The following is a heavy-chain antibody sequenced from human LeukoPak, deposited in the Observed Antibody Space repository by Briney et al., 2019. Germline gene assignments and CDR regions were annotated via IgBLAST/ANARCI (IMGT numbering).Heavy chain of an antibody. CDR2: IYYSGST. CDR1: GGSISSSSYY. CDR3: ARQGWFGELLSPLDY. Sequence: SETLSLTCTVSGGSISSSSYYWGWLRQPPGKGLEWFGSIYYSGSTYHNPSLKSQVTISVDTSKNKCSLKQSTVTASDTAVYYCARQGWFGELLSPLDYWGQGTLVTVSS. J-gene: IGHJ4*02. V-gene: IGHV4-39*01. D-gene: IGHD3-10*01.